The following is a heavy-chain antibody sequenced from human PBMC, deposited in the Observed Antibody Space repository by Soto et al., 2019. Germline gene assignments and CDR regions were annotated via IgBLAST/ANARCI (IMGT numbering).Heavy chain of an antibody. D-gene: IGHD1-26*01. CDR1: GGSISSGGYS. J-gene: IGHJ4*01. CDR2: IYHSGST. V-gene: IGHV4-30-2*01. Sequence: LSLTCAVSGGSISSGGYSWSWIRQPPGKGLEWIGYIYHSGSTYYNPSLKSRVTISVDRSKNQFSLKLSSVTAADTAVYYCARAIGMGAVCFNASETTGNETLALVAALPTSHSEALSLTCTVSGGSISSSSYYWG. CDR3: ARAIGMGAVCFNASETTGNETLALVAALPTSHSEALSLTCTVSGGSISSSSYY.